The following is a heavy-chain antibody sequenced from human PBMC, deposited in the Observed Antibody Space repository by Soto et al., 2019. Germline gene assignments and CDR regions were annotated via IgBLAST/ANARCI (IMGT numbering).Heavy chain of an antibody. D-gene: IGHD6-13*01. J-gene: IGHJ5*02. V-gene: IGHV3-33*01. CDR1: GFTFSSYG. CDR2: IWYDGSNK. CDR3: ARDLGAPLVVFGRVDR. Sequence: QVQLVESGGGVVQPGRSLRLSCAASGFTFSSYGMHWVRQAPGKGLEWVAVIWYDGSNKYYADSVKGRFTISRDNSKNTLYLQMNSLRAEDTAVYYCARDLGAPLVVFGRVDRWGQGTLVTLSS.